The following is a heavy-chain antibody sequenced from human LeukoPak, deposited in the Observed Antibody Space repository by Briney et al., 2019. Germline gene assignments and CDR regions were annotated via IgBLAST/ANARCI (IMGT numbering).Heavy chain of an antibody. D-gene: IGHD3-10*01. V-gene: IGHV1-46*01. J-gene: IGHJ4*02. CDR1: GYTFTSYY. CDR3: AKDLDSIMVRGTYFDY. CDR2: INPSGGST. Sequence: ASVKVSCKASGYTFTSYYMHWVRQAPGQGLEWMGIINPSGGSTSYAQKFQGRVTMTRDTSTSTVYMELSSLRSEDTAVYYCAKDLDSIMVRGTYFDYWGQGTLVTVSS.